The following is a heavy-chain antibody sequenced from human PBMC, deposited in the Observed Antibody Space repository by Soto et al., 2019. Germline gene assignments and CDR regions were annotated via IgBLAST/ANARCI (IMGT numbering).Heavy chain of an antibody. V-gene: IGHV1-18*01. J-gene: IGHJ5*02. Sequence: ASVKVSCKASGYTFTSYGISWVRQAPGQGLEWMGWISAYNGNTNYAQKLQGRVTMTTDTSTSTAYMELRSLRSDDTAVYYCARDNSGGGNSDGWWLDPWGQGTLVTVSS. CDR2: ISAYNGNT. D-gene: IGHD2-21*02. CDR1: GYTFTSYG. CDR3: ARDNSGGGNSDGWWLDP.